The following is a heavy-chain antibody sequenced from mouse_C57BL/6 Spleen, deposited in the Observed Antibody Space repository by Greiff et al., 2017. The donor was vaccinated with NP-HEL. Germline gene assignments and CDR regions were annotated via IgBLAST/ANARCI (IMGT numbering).Heavy chain of an antibody. Sequence: VQLQQSGAELMKPGASVKLSCKATGYTFTGYWIEWVKQRPGHGLEWIGEILPGSGSTNYNEKFKGKATFTADTSSNTAYMQLSSLTTEDSAIYYCARNGITTVVAKDYWYFDVWGTGTTVTVSS. J-gene: IGHJ1*03. CDR2: ILPGSGST. D-gene: IGHD1-1*01. CDR3: ARNGITTVVAKDYWYFDV. CDR1: GYTFTGYW. V-gene: IGHV1-9*01.